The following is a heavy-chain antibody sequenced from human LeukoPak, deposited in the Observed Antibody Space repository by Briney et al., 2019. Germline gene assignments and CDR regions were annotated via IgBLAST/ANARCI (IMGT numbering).Heavy chain of an antibody. CDR3: AKDPGYYGSGSYFTCFDY. J-gene: IGHJ4*02. CDR2: IRYDGSNK. V-gene: IGHV3-30*02. D-gene: IGHD3-10*01. CDR1: GFTFSSYG. Sequence: GGSLRLSCASSGFTFSSYGMHWVRQAPGKGLEWVAFIRYDGSNKYYAGSVKGRFTISRDNSKNTLYLQMNSLRAEDTAVYYCAKDPGYYGSGSYFTCFDYWGQGTLVTVSS.